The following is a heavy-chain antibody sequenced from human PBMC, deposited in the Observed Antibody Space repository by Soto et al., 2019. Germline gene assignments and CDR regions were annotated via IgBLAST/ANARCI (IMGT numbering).Heavy chain of an antibody. J-gene: IGHJ2*01. D-gene: IGHD2-15*01. V-gene: IGHV3-23*01. CDR3: AKDSSVLAAYWYFDL. CDR1: GFIFSSYA. CDR2: ISDSGDST. Sequence: PGGSLRLSCAASGFIFSSYAMSWVRQAPGKGLEWVSGISDSGDSTYYEDSVKGRFTISRDNSKNTLYLQMNSLRAEDTAVYYCAKDSSVLAAYWYFDLWGRCTLVTVSS.